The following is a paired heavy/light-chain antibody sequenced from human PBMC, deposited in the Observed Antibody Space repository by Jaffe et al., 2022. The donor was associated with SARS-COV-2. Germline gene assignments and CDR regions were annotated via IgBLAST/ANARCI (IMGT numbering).Heavy chain of an antibody. V-gene: IGHV3-23*04. D-gene: IGHD3-22*01. Sequence: EVQLVESGGGTVQPGGSLRLSCAASGFTFTSYSMSWVRQAPGKGLNWVSTITGGGGESYYADSVKGRFTISRDNSKNMVYLQMSGLRADDTAIYYCANNYYDINGYYHFDSWGQGTLVTVSS. CDR3: ANNYYDINGYYHFDS. CDR1: GFTFTSYS. J-gene: IGHJ4*02. CDR2: ITGGGGES.
Light chain of an antibody. CDR3: QQSNSFPWT. CDR1: QSVSSW. Sequence: DIQMTQSPSTLSASVGDRVSITCRASQSVSSWLAWYQHKPGKAPKVLVHKASTLESGVPSRFSGSGSGTEFTLTISNLQPDDFATYYCQQSNSFPWTFGQGTKVEIK. CDR2: KAS. J-gene: IGKJ1*01. V-gene: IGKV1-5*03.